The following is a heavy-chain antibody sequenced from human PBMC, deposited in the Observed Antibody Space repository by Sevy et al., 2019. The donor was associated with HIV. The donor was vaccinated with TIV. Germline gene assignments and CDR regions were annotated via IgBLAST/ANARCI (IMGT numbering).Heavy chain of an antibody. CDR3: ARLFYGSADY. CDR1: GFTFSSYW. J-gene: IGHJ4*02. Sequence: GGSLRLSCAASGFTFSSYWMSWVRQAPGKGLEWLATINLDGSETFYVDSAKGRFTISRHNPRKSVYLQMTSLSAEDTAVYYCARLFYGSADYWGQGTLVTVSS. V-gene: IGHV3-7*01. D-gene: IGHD3-10*01. CDR2: INLDGSET.